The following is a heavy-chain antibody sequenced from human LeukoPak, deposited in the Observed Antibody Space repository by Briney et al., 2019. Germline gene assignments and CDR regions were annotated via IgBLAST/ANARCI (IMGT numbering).Heavy chain of an antibody. CDR2: IYSGGST. D-gene: IGHD6-13*01. Sequence: GGSLRLSCAASGFTVSSNYMSWVRQAPGKELEWVSVIYSGGSTYYADSVKGRFTISRDNSKNTLYLQMNSLRAEDTAVYYCARDRSVAAAGAFDIWGQGTMVTVSS. V-gene: IGHV3-66*01. J-gene: IGHJ3*02. CDR1: GFTVSSNY. CDR3: ARDRSVAAAGAFDI.